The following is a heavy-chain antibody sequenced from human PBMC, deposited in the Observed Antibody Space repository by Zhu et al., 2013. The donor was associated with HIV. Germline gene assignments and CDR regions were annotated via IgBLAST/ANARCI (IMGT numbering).Heavy chain of an antibody. CDR3: TREFRDGTGYCDS. J-gene: IGHJ4*02. CDR1: GGTFTTYA. CDR2: VVSIFGVV. V-gene: IGHV1-69*01. D-gene: IGHD3-22*01. Sequence: QVLLVQSGAEVKKPGSSVKVSCKASGGTFTTYAINWVRQAPGQGLEWMGGVVSIFGVVNYAQKFQGRVTITADESTSTAFMELSSLRSEDTAVYYCTREFRDGTGYCDSWGQGTLVTVSS.